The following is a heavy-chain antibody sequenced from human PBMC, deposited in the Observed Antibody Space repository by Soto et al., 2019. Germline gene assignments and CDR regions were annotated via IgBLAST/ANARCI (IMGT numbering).Heavy chain of an antibody. Sequence: GASVKVSCKASGDTFTTYDINWVRQAPGQGLEWMGWTSIYNGHTEYSPKFLGRVVMTTDTSADTAYLELRSLRPDDAALYYCARWDDYGASDQYHFDHWGQGTLVTVSS. V-gene: IGHV1-18*01. CDR3: ARWDDYGASDQYHFDH. CDR1: GDTFTTYD. CDR2: TSIYNGHT. D-gene: IGHD4-17*01. J-gene: IGHJ4*02.